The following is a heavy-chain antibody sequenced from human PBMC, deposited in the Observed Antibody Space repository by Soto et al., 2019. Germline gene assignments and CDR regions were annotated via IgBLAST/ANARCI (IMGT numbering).Heavy chain of an antibody. CDR2: ISGSGGST. J-gene: IGHJ6*02. V-gene: IGHV3-23*01. Sequence: EVQLLESGGGLVQPGGSLRLSCAASGFTFSSYAMSWVRQAPGKGLEWVSAISGSGGSTYYADSVKGRFTISRDNSKNTLYLQMNSLRAEDTAVYYCASGAYCGGDCYWYYYYYGMDVWDQGTTVTVSS. CDR3: ASGAYCGGDCYWYYYYYGMDV. D-gene: IGHD2-21*02. CDR1: GFTFSSYA.